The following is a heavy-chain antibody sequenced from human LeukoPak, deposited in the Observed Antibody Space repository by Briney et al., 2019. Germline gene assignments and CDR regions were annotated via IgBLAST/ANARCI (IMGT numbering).Heavy chain of an antibody. CDR1: GYTFTSYY. V-gene: IGHV1-46*01. J-gene: IGHJ4*02. Sequence: ASVKVSCKASGYTFTSYYMHWVRQAPGQGLEWMGIINPSGGSTSYAQKFQGRVTMTRDTSTSTVYMELSSLRSEDTAVYYCARDLGGMATAYYFDYWGQGTLVTVSS. D-gene: IGHD5-24*01. CDR3: ARDLGGMATAYYFDY. CDR2: INPSGGST.